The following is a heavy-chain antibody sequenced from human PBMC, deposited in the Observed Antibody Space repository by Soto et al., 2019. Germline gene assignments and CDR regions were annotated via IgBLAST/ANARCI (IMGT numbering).Heavy chain of an antibody. CDR3: ARDYTSSYNYDSTNYGYFDF. D-gene: IGHD3-22*01. CDR2: INAGNSDT. V-gene: IGHV1-3*01. CDR1: GYTFTSYA. Sequence: ASVKVSCKASGYTFTSYAMHWVRQAPGQRLEWMGWINAGNSDTKYSQKFQGRVTITSDTSASTAYMELSSLRSEDTAVYYCARDYTSSYNYDSTNYGYFDFWGLGTLVTVSS. J-gene: IGHJ4*02.